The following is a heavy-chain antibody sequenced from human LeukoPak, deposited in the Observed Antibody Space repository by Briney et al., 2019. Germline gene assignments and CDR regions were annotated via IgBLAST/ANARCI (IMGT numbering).Heavy chain of an antibody. CDR1: GGSISSSCYY. D-gene: IGHD1-26*01. CDR2: ISYSGTT. V-gene: IGHV4-39*01. CDR3: ARGSCNPVGAIAY. Sequence: PSETLSLTCTVSGGSISSSCYYWEWIRQPPGKGLEWIGSISYSGTTYYSPSLKSRVTISVDTSKTQLSLKLNSVTAADTAVYYCARGSCNPVGAIAYWGRGTLVTVSA. J-gene: IGHJ4*02.